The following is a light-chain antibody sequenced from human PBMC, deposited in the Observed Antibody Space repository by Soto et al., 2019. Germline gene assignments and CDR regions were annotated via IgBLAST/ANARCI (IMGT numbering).Light chain of an antibody. Sequence: EIVLTQSPDTLSLSPGERATLSCRASQSVRADYLTWYQQRRGQPPRLLIYGASNRATGIPDRFSGSGSGTDFTLTISRLEPEDFAVYYCQKFNKWPWTFGQGTKVEIK. CDR1: QSVRADY. V-gene: IGKV3-20*01. CDR3: QKFNKWPWT. J-gene: IGKJ1*01. CDR2: GAS.